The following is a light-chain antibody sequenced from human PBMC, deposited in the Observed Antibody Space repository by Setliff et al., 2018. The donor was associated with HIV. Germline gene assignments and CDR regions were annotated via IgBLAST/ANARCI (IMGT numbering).Light chain of an antibody. CDR2: GAS. V-gene: IGKV3-20*01. J-gene: IGKJ1*01. CDR3: QQYSTSPWT. Sequence: EIVLTQSPGTLSLSPGERATLSCRASQSVNSNYLAWYQQKPGQAPRLLIYGASSRATAIPGSFRGSGSGADFTLTISRLEPEDFAMYYCQQYSTSPWTFGQGTKVDIK. CDR1: QSVNSNY.